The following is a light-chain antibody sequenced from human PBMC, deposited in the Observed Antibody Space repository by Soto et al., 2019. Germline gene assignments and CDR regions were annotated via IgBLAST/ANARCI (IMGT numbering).Light chain of an antibody. Sequence: DIQMTQSPSSLSASVGDRVTITCRASQSIDLYLNWYRQKPGKAPDLLIYATSSLHNGVPSRFSGTGSGTDFTLTISSLQSEDFATYYCQQSYTSPHLTFGGGTKVDIK. J-gene: IGKJ4*01. V-gene: IGKV1-39*01. CDR1: QSIDLY. CDR3: QQSYTSPHLT. CDR2: ATS.